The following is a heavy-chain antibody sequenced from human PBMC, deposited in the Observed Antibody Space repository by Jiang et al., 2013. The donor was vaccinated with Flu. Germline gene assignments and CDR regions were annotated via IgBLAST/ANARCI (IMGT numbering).Heavy chain of an antibody. Sequence: VQLVESGGGLVQPGGSVKLSCAASGFTFSGSALHWVRQTSGKGLEWLGRIRSKSYAYATAYTASVKGRFTISRDDSKNTAYLQMNSLEIDDTAVYYCTRRCTSTSCRGGFDIWGQGTMVTVSS. D-gene: IGHD2-2*01. V-gene: IGHV3-73*01. CDR3: TRRCTSTSCRGGFDI. J-gene: IGHJ3*02. CDR2: IRSKSYAYAT. CDR1: GFTFSGSA.